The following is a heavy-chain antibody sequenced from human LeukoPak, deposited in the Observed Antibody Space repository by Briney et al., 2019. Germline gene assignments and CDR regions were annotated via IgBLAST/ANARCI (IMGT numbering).Heavy chain of an antibody. D-gene: IGHD3-10*01. CDR2: IRYDGSNK. V-gene: IGHV3-30*02. CDR1: GFTFSSYG. J-gene: IGHJ5*02. CDR3: AKADRAVLLWFGELVNWFDP. Sequence: GGSLRLSCAASGFTFSSYGMHWVRQAPGKGLEWVAFIRYDGSNKYYADSVKGRFTISRDNSKNTLYLQMNSLRAEDTAVYYCAKADRAVLLWFGELVNWFDPWGQGTLVTVSS.